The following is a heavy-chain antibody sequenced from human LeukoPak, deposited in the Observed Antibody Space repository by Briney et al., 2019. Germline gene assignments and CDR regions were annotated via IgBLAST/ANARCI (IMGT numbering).Heavy chain of an antibody. J-gene: IGHJ4*02. CDR2: ISYDGSNK. Sequence: GGSLRLSCAAFGFTFNSYAMLWVRQAPGKGLDWVAVISYDGSNKYYADSVRGRFTISRDNSKNTLYLQMNSLRAEDSALYYCAKDVVSGTSSAGFDYWGQGTLVTVSS. CDR1: GFTFNSYA. D-gene: IGHD5/OR15-5a*01. CDR3: AKDVVSGTSSAGFDY. V-gene: IGHV3-30-3*01.